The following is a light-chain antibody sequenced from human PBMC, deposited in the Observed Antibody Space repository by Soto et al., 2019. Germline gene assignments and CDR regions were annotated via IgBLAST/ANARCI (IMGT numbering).Light chain of an antibody. J-gene: IGKJ5*01. CDR1: QGISNY. CDR3: QKYNSAPPSVT. V-gene: IGKV1-27*01. CDR2: AAS. Sequence: DIQMTQSPSSLSASVGDRVTITCRASQGISNYLAWYQQKPGKVPKLLIYAASTLQSGVPSRFSGSGSGTDFTLTISSLQPADVATYYCQKYNSAPPSVTFGQGTRLEIK.